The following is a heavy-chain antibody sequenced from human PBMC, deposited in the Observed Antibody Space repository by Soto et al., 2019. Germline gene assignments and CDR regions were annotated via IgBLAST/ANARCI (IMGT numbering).Heavy chain of an antibody. CDR3: AREWVLEGATPDYYYYYGMDV. D-gene: IGHD1-26*01. CDR2: IYYSGST. CDR1: GGSISSYY. V-gene: IGHV4-59*01. J-gene: IGHJ6*02. Sequence: SETLSLTCTVSGGSISSYYWSWIRQPPGKGLEWIGYIYYSGSTNYNPSLKSRVTISVDTSKNQFSLKLSSVTAADTAVYYCAREWVLEGATPDYYYYYGMDVWGQGTTVTVSS.